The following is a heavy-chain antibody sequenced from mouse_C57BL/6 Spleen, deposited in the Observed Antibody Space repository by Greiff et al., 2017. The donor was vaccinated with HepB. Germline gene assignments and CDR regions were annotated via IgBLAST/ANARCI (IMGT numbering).Heavy chain of an antibody. V-gene: IGHV3-6*01. CDR3: AREEVTNYFDY. D-gene: IGHD2-2*01. Sequence: VQLQQSGPGLVKPSQSLSLTCSVTGYSITSGYYWNWIRQFPGNKLEWMGYISYDGSNNYNPSLKNRISITRDTSKNQFFLKLNSVTTEDTATYYCAREEVTNYFDYWGQGTTLTVSS. CDR1: GYSITSGYY. CDR2: ISYDGSN. J-gene: IGHJ2*01.